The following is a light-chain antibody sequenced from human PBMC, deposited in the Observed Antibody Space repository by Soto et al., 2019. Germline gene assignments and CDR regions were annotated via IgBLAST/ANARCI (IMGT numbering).Light chain of an antibody. CDR3: QQYGSSPLT. V-gene: IGKV3-20*01. CDR2: GTS. J-gene: IGKJ4*01. Sequence: EIVLTQSPGTLSLSPGERATLSCRASQSVSSSYLAWYQQKPGQAPRLLISGTSSRATGIPDRFSGGGSGTDFTLTISRLEPEDFAVYFCQQYGSSPLTFGGGTEVEIK. CDR1: QSVSSSY.